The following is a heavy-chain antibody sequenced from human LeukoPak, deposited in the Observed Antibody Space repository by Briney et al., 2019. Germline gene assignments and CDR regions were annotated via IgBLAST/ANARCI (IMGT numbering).Heavy chain of an antibody. CDR2: ISGYNGNT. Sequence: ASVKVSCKASGYTFSSYGISWVRQAPGQGLEWMGWISGYNGNTNYAQKLQGRVTMTTDTSTSTAYMELRSLRSDDTAVYYCARDYYDFWSGYYTPNQIYYMDVWGKGTTVTVSS. D-gene: IGHD3-3*01. J-gene: IGHJ6*03. CDR1: GYTFSSYG. V-gene: IGHV1-18*01. CDR3: ARDYYDFWSGYYTPNQIYYMDV.